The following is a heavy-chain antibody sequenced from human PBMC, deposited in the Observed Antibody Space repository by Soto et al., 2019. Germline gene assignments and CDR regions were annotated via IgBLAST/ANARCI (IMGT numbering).Heavy chain of an antibody. V-gene: IGHV4-39*01. Sequence: QLQLLESGPGLVKASETLSFTCSVSGGSISTSRSYWAWIRQPPGKGLEWLANIFYSGSTFYNPSLASRVSVSVDTSKNEFSLKLRSVTAADTAVYYCARQPTTGDTDLWFDPWGQGTLVTVSS. D-gene: IGHD2-21*01. CDR1: GGSISTSRSY. CDR2: IFYSGST. J-gene: IGHJ5*02. CDR3: ARQPTTGDTDLWFDP.